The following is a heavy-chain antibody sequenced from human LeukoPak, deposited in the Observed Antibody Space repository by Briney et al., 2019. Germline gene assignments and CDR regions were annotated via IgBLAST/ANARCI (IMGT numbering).Heavy chain of an antibody. CDR2: ISGSGGST. J-gene: IGHJ1*01. CDR1: GFIFSNYA. V-gene: IGHV3-23*01. Sequence: PGGSPRLSCAASGFIFSNYAMSWVRRAPGKGLEWVSAISGSGGSTYYADSVKGRFTISRDNSKNTLYLQMNSLRAEDTAVYYCAKDVVMTALAEYFQHWGQGTPVTVSS. CDR3: AKDVVMTALAEYFQH. D-gene: IGHD3-22*01.